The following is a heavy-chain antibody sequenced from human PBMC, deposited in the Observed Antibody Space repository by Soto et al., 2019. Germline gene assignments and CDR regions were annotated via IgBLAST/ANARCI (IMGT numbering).Heavy chain of an antibody. Sequence: QLQLQESGPGLVKPSETLSLTCTVSGGSISSSSYYWGWIRQPPGKGLEWIGSIYYSGSTYYNPSLKSRVTISVDTSKNQFSLKLSSVTAADTAVYYCARLTNYYDSSGYYTGWFDPWGQGTLVTVSS. CDR2: IYYSGST. V-gene: IGHV4-39*01. CDR3: ARLTNYYDSSGYYTGWFDP. CDR1: GGSISSSSYY. D-gene: IGHD3-22*01. J-gene: IGHJ5*02.